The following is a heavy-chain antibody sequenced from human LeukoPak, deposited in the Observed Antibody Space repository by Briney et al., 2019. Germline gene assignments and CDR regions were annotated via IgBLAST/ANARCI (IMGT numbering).Heavy chain of an antibody. CDR3: ATSTTVAGTFWFDP. CDR1: GVSLSNYA. J-gene: IGHJ5*02. CDR2: ISSDGSKT. D-gene: IGHD6-19*01. Sequence: PGGSLRLSCAPSGVSLSNYALDWVRQAPGKGLEWVAAISSDGSKTYYTDSVKGRFTISGDGSSDTLSLQMDSLRAEDTARYYCATSTTVAGTFWFDPWGQGTLVIVSS. V-gene: IGHV3-30*04.